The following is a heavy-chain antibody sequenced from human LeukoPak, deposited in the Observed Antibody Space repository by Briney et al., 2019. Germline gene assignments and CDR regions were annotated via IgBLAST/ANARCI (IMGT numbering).Heavy chain of an antibody. V-gene: IGHV1-69*13. D-gene: IGHD4-23*01. Sequence: SVKVSCKASGGTFSSYAISWVRQAPGQGLEWMGGIIPIFGTANYAQKFQGRVTITADESTSTAYMELSSLRSEDTAVYYCARYGGNLYYYGMDVWGQGTTVTVSS. CDR3: ARYGGNLYYYGMDV. CDR2: IIPIFGTA. J-gene: IGHJ6*02. CDR1: GGTFSSYA.